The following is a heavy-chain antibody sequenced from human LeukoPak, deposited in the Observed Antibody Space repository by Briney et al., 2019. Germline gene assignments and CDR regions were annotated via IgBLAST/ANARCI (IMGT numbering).Heavy chain of an antibody. CDR1: GFTFDDYA. V-gene: IGHV3-9*01. CDR3: AKDPSSGTEGYFDY. Sequence: GGSLRLSCAASGFTFDDYAMHWVRQAPGKGLEWVSGISWSSGSIGYADSLKGRFTISRDNAKNSLYLQMNSLRAEDTALYYCAKDPSSGTEGYFDYWGQGTLVTVSS. D-gene: IGHD6-13*01. J-gene: IGHJ4*02. CDR2: ISWSSGSI.